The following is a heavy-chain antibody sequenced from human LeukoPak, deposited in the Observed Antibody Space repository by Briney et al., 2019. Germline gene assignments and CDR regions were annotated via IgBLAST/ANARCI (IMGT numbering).Heavy chain of an antibody. J-gene: IGHJ3*02. CDR1: GFTLSSYA. V-gene: IGHV3-23*01. CDR3: AKDSESLDAFDI. CDR2: ISGSGGST. Sequence: PGGSLRLSCAASGFTLSSYAMSWVRQAPGKGLEWVSAISGSGGSTYYADSVKGRFTISRDNSKNTLYLQMNSLRAEDTAVYYCAKDSESLDAFDIWGQGTMVTVSS.